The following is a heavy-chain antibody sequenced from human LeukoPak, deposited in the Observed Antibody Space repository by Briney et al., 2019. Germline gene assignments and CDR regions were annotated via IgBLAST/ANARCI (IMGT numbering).Heavy chain of an antibody. CDR1: GFTFSSYW. V-gene: IGHV3-74*01. D-gene: IGHD1-26*01. CDR3: ATPRGSGSYLAFDY. CDR2: INSDGGST. J-gene: IGHJ4*02. Sequence: GGSLRLSCAASGFTFSSYWMHWVRQAPGKGLVWVSRINSDGGSTSYADSVKGRFTISRDNAKNTLHLQMNSLRAEDTAVYYCATPRGSGSYLAFDYWGQGTLVTVSS.